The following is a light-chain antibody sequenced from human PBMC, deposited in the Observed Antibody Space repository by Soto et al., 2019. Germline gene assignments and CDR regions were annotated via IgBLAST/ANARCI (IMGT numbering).Light chain of an antibody. CDR3: QQYNSYWT. Sequence: DIQLTQSPSFLSASVGDRVTITCRASQSISSWLAWYQQKPGKAPKLLIYDASSLESGVPSRFSGSGSGTDFTLTISSLQPDDFATYYCQQYNSYWTFGQGTKVDI. CDR1: QSISSW. J-gene: IGKJ1*01. CDR2: DAS. V-gene: IGKV1-5*01.